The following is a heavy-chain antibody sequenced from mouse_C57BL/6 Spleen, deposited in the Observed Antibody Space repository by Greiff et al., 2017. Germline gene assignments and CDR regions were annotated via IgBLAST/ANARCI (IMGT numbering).Heavy chain of an antibody. CDR2: IDPSDSYT. V-gene: IGHV1-69*01. Sequence: QVQLQQPGAELVMPGASVKLSCKASGYTFTSYWMHWVKQRPGQGLEWIGEIDPSDSYTNYNQKFKGKSTLTVDKSSSTAYMQLSSLTSEDSAVYYCARLYYGSSLVYFDYWGQGTTLTVSS. J-gene: IGHJ2*01. D-gene: IGHD1-1*01. CDR1: GYTFTSYW. CDR3: ARLYYGSSLVYFDY.